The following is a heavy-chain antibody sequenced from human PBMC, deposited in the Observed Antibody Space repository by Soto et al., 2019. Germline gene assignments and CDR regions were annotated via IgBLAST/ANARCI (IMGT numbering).Heavy chain of an antibody. CDR1: AGSISSYY. V-gene: IGHV4-4*07. Sequence: SETLSLTCTVSAGSISSYYWSCIRQPAGKGLEWIGRFYTSGSTNYNPSLKSRVTMSVDTSKNQFSLKLSSVTAADTAVDYGARGSSGSHLTWWGQGNLVAVSS. J-gene: IGHJ4*02. CDR3: ARGSSGSHLTW. D-gene: IGHD3-10*01. CDR2: FYTSGST.